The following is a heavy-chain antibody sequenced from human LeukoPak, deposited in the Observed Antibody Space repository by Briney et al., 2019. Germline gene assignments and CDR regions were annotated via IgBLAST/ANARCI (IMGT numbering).Heavy chain of an antibody. CDR1: GGSISSGGYY. CDR3: ARAYSSGWYRYYYYYMDV. D-gene: IGHD6-19*01. J-gene: IGHJ6*03. CDR2: IYHSGST. V-gene: IGHV4-30-2*01. Sequence: SETLSLTCTVSGGSISSGGYYWSWIRQPPGKGLEWIGYIYHSGSTYYNPSLKSRVTISVDTSKNQFSLKLSSVTAADTAVYYCARAYSSGWYRYYYYYMDVWGKGTTVTVSS.